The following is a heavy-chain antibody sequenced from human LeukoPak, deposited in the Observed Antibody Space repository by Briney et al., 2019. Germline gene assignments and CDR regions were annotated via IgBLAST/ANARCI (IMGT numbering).Heavy chain of an antibody. CDR3: ARGPGAYSYGYNY. Sequence: SETLSLTCTVSGGSISSYYWSWIRQPPWKGLERIGYIYYSGSTNYNPSLKSRVTISVDTSKNQFSLKLSSVTAADTAVYYCARGPGAYSYGYNYWGQGTLVTGSS. CDR2: IYYSGST. J-gene: IGHJ4*02. V-gene: IGHV4-59*12. CDR1: GGSISSYY. D-gene: IGHD5-18*01.